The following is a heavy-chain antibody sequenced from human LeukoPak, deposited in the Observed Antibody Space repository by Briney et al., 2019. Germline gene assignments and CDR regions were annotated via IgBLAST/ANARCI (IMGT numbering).Heavy chain of an antibody. CDR2: INPTGGST. CDR1: GYTFTSYY. Sequence: GASVKVSCKASGYTFTSYYMHWVRQAPGQGLEWMGLINPTGGSTGYAQKFQGRVTMTRDMSTSTDYMELSSLRSEDTAVYYCAREDTAMVTFDYWGQGTLVTVSS. D-gene: IGHD5-18*01. J-gene: IGHJ4*02. V-gene: IGHV1-46*01. CDR3: AREDTAMVTFDY.